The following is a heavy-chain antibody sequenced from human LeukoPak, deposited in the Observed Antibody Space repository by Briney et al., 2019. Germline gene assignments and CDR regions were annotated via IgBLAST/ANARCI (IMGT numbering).Heavy chain of an antibody. Sequence: PGGSLRLSCAASGFTFSSYWMSWVRQAPGKGLEWVANVKQDGTEILYMDSVKGRFTISRDNAKNTLYLQMNSLRAEDTAVYYCARFGCRSLYCGGDSDYWGQGTLVTVSS. D-gene: IGHD2-21*01. CDR3: ARFGCRSLYCGGDSDY. CDR2: VKQDGTEI. V-gene: IGHV3-7*01. J-gene: IGHJ4*02. CDR1: GFTFSSYW.